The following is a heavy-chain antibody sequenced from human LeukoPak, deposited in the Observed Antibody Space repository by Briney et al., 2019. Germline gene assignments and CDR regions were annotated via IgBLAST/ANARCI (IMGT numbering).Heavy chain of an antibody. J-gene: IGHJ4*02. D-gene: IGHD2-15*01. CDR3: ARDHDREGYCFDY. CDR2: IYYSGSP. CDR1: GGSISSGDYY. V-gene: IGHV4-30-4*01. Sequence: SETLSPTCTVSGGSISSGDYYWSWIRQPPGKGLEWIGYIYYSGSPYYNPSLKSRVTISVDTSKNQFSLKLSSVTAADTAVYYCARDHDREGYCFDYWGQGTLVTVST.